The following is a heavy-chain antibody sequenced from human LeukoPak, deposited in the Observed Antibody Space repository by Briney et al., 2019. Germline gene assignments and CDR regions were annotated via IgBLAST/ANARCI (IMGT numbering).Heavy chain of an antibody. CDR1: GFTFSSYW. J-gene: IGHJ4*02. Sequence: GGSLRLSCAASGFTFSSYWMSWVRQAPGKGLEWVANIKQDGSEKYYVDSVKGRFTISRDNAKNSLYLQMNSLRAEDTAVYYCARDRYDFWSGYLGYYFDYWGQGTLVTVSS. D-gene: IGHD3-3*01. CDR2: IKQDGSEK. CDR3: ARDRYDFWSGYLGYYFDY. V-gene: IGHV3-7*03.